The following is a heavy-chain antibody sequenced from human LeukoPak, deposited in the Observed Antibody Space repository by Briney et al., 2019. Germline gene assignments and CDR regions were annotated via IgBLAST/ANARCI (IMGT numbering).Heavy chain of an antibody. D-gene: IGHD4-17*01. V-gene: IGHV3-15*01. J-gene: IGHJ4*02. CDR3: TTSSVYYGEGH. CDR2: FKSNTDGGTT. CDR1: GFTFSTAW. Sequence: GGSLRLSCAASGFTFSTAWMSWVRQAPGEGLECVGRFKSNTDGGTTDYAAPVKGRFTISGDDSKNMLYLQMNSLKTEDTAVYYCTTSSVYYGEGHWGQGTLVTVSS.